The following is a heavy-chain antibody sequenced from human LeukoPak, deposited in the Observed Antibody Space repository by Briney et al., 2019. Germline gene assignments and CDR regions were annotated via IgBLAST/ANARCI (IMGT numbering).Heavy chain of an antibody. D-gene: IGHD6-13*01. Sequence: PGRSLRLSCAASGLSFTHAWISWVRQAPGKGLEWVSSITSSPSYTYYADSMKGRFTISRDNAKNSLYWQMNSLRAEDTAVYYCARDEYSSSRSTHWGQGTLVTVSS. CDR3: ARDEYSSSRSTH. J-gene: IGHJ4*02. CDR2: ITSSPSYT. V-gene: IGHV3-21*01. CDR1: GLSFTHAW.